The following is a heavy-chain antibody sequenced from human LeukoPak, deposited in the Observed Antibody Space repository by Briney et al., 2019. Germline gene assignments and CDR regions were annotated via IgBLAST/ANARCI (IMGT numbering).Heavy chain of an antibody. V-gene: IGHV3-48*02. CDR3: ARGRATGRSGGDY. J-gene: IGHJ4*02. D-gene: IGHD3-9*01. Sequence: GGSLRLSCVASGFTFSDYAMNWVRQAPGKGLEWVSYISSGSSTIYYADSVKGRFTISRDNAKNSLYLQMNSLRDEDTAVYYCARGRATGRSGGDYWGQGTLVTVSS. CDR1: GFTFSDYA. CDR2: ISSGSSTI.